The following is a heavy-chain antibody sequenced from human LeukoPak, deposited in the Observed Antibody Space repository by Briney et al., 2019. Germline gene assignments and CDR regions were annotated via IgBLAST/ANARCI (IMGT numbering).Heavy chain of an antibody. CDR2: IYYSGST. CDR3: ASERNTIFGVSPGFDP. J-gene: IGHJ5*02. Sequence: SETLSLTCTVSGGSISSGGYYWSWIRQHPGKGLEWIGYIYYSGSTYYNPSLKSRVTISVDTSKNQFSLKLSSVTAADTAVYYCASERNTIFGVSPGFDPWGQGTLVTVSS. CDR1: GGSISSGGYY. D-gene: IGHD3-3*01. V-gene: IGHV4-31*03.